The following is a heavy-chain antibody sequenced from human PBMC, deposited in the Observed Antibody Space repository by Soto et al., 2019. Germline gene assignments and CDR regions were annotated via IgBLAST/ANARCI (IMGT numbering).Heavy chain of an antibody. V-gene: IGHV4-34*01. CDR1: GGSFSGYY. J-gene: IGHJ6*02. D-gene: IGHD6-13*01. CDR2: INHSGST. Sequence: SETLSLTCAVYGGSFSGYYWSWIRQPPGKGLEWIGEINHSGSTNYNPSLKSRVTISVDTSKNQFSLKLSSVTAADTAVYYCGRGVGIAAAGTGGYYYGMDVWGQGTTVTVSS. CDR3: GRGVGIAAAGTGGYYYGMDV.